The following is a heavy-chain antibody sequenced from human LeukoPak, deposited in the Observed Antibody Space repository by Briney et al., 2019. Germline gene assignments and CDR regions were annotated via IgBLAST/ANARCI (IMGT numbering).Heavy chain of an antibody. CDR2: ISAYSGTT. CDR1: GYAFTDYG. D-gene: IGHD6-13*01. V-gene: IGHV1-18*01. J-gene: IGHJ5*01. CDR3: ARTSGSSWYWMFDF. Sequence: ASVKVACKTAGYAFTDYGISWVRQAPGQGLEWMGWISAYSGTTNSPRKLEARLTMATDKATTTAYMELMNLRSDDTAIYYCARTSGSSWYWMFDFWGQGTLVTVSS.